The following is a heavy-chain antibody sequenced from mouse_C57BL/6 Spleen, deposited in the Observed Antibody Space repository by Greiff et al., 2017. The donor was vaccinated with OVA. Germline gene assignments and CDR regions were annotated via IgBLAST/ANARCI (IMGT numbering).Heavy chain of an antibody. CDR2: INPNNGGT. CDR1: GYTFTDYY. Sequence: EVQLQQSGPELVKPGASVKISCKASGYTFTDYYMNWVKQSHGKSLEWIGDINPNNGGTSYNQKFKGKATLTVDKSSSTAYMELRSLTSEDSAVYYCARSSYGDYYAMDYWGQGTSVTVSS. J-gene: IGHJ4*01. V-gene: IGHV1-26*01. CDR3: ARSSYGDYYAMDY. D-gene: IGHD1-1*01.